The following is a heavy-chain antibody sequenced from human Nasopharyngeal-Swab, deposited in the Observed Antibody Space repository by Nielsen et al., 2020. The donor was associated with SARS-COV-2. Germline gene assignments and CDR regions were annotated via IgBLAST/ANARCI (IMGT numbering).Heavy chain of an antibody. CDR2: INSDGSST. CDR1: GFTFSSYW. CDR3: VFLAGAFDI. J-gene: IGHJ3*02. Sequence: GESLKISCAASGFTFSSYWMHWVRQARGKGLVWVSRINSDGSSTSYADSVKGRFTISRDNAKNTLYLQMNSLRAEDTAVYYCVFLAGAFDIWGQGTMVTVSS. D-gene: IGHD6-19*01. V-gene: IGHV3-74*01.